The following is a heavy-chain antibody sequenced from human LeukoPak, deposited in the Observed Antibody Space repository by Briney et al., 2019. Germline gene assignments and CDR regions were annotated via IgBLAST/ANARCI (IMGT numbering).Heavy chain of an antibody. V-gene: IGHV3-48*03. D-gene: IGHD7-27*01. CDR2: ISSSGSTI. CDR1: GFTFSSYE. J-gene: IGHJ3*02. CDR3: AKDSTSMLTGQWTRAFDI. Sequence: GGSLRLSCAASGFTFSSYEMNWVRQAPGKGLEWVSYISSSGSTIYYADSVKGRFTISRDNSKNTLYLQMNSLRAEDTAVYYCAKDSTSMLTGQWTRAFDIWGQGTMVTVSS.